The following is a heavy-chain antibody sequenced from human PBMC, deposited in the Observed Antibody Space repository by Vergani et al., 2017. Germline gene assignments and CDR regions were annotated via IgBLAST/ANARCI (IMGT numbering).Heavy chain of an antibody. CDR1: GFTVSSNY. CDR3: AIGXLLVVPAALGYYYYYMDV. CDR2: IKQDGSEK. D-gene: IGHD2-2*01. Sequence: EVQLVESGGGLIQPGGSLRLSCAASGFTVSSNYMSWVRQAPGKGLEWVANIKQDGSEKYYVDSVKGRFTISRDNAKNSLYLQMNSLRAEDTAVYYCAIGXLLVVPAALGYYYYYMDVWGKGTTVTVSS. V-gene: IGHV3-7*03. J-gene: IGHJ6*03.